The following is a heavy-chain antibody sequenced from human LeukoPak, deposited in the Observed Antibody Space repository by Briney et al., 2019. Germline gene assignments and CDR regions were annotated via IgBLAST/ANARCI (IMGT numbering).Heavy chain of an antibody. J-gene: IGHJ4*02. D-gene: IGHD1-20*01. CDR2: IRYDGSYT. CDR3: ARDNWIEAHYFDY. V-gene: IGHV3-30*02. Sequence: PGGSLRLSCEASGFTFSSYDMHWVRQAPGKGLEWVAFIRYDGSYTYYADSVKGRFTISRDNAKNSLYLQMNSLRAEDTAVYYCARDNWIEAHYFDYWGQGTLVTVSS. CDR1: GFTFSSYD.